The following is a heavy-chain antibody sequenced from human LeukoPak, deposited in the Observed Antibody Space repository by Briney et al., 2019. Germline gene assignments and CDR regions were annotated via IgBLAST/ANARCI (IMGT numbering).Heavy chain of an antibody. Sequence: GGSLRLSCAASGFSFSSYWMHWVRQAPGKGLEWVSRIKSDGSTTSYAVSVKGRSTISRDNGKNTLYLQMNSLRAEDTAVYYCARPSGYGGDAFDIWGQGTMVTVSS. CDR2: IKSDGSTT. CDR3: ARPSGYGGDAFDI. CDR1: GFSFSSYW. D-gene: IGHD4-23*01. V-gene: IGHV3-74*01. J-gene: IGHJ3*02.